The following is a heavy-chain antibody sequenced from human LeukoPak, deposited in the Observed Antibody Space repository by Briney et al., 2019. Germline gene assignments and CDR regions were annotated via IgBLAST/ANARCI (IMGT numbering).Heavy chain of an antibody. CDR1: XTXXGXX. Sequence: XTXXGXXMXXVRQAPGQGXEXXGXINPNSGGTNYXQKFQGRVTMTRDTSXXTDYMELSRLRSDDTAVYYCAXXXXXXXXXXXXXMXVWGKGTTVTISS. CDR3: AXXXXXXXXXXXXXMXV. J-gene: IGHJ6*04. CDR2: INPNSGGT. V-gene: IGHV1-2*02.